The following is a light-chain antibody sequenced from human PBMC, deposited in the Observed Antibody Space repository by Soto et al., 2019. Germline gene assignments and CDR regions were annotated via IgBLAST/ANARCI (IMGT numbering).Light chain of an antibody. Sequence: EIVLTQSPGTLSLSPGERATLSCRASQSVSSTYLASYQRKPGQAPRLLIYGASSRATGIPDRFSGSGSGTDFTLTISSLQAEDVAVYFCQQYYSSPLFGQGTKVDIK. CDR3: QQYYSSPL. CDR1: QSVSSTY. J-gene: IGKJ1*01. CDR2: GAS. V-gene: IGKV3-20*01.